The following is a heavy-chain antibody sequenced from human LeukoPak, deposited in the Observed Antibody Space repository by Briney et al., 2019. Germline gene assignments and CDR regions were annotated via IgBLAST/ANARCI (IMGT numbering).Heavy chain of an antibody. D-gene: IGHD2-2*01. CDR2: MYHSGST. J-gene: IGHJ1*01. CDR3: ARQDVVPAAPGEFQH. V-gene: IGHV4-38-2*02. Sequence: SETLSLTCTVSGDSVSSDYLWGWVRQPPGKGLEWIGSMYHSGSTYYNPSLKSRVTISIDTSKNQFSLRLSSVTAADTAVYYCARQDVVPAAPGEFQHWGQGTLVTVSS. CDR1: GDSVSSDYL.